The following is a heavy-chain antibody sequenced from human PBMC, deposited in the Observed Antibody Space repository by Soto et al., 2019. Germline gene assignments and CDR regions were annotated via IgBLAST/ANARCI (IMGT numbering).Heavy chain of an antibody. CDR1: SGSISSSNW. D-gene: IGHD3-3*01. Sequence: PSETLSLTCAVSSGSISSSNWWSWVRQPPGKGLEWIGEIYHSGSTNYNPSLKSRVTISVDKSKNQFSLKLSSVTAADTAVYYCARCLFGVVKRGYYYYMDVWGKGTTVTVSS. V-gene: IGHV4-4*02. J-gene: IGHJ6*03. CDR3: ARCLFGVVKRGYYYYMDV. CDR2: IYHSGST.